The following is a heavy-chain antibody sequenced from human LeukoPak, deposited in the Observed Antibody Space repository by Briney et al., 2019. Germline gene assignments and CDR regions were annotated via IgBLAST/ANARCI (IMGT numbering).Heavy chain of an antibody. J-gene: IGHJ4*02. Sequence: GGSLRLSCGASGFSFSMFWMTWVRQAPGKGLEWVANIKQDGSEQYYVDSVKGRFTISRDNAKNSLYLQMNSLRAEDTAVYYCARFSYASYYFDYWGQGTLVTVSS. D-gene: IGHD5-18*01. CDR1: GFSFSMFW. V-gene: IGHV3-7*01. CDR2: IKQDGSEQ. CDR3: ARFSYASYYFDY.